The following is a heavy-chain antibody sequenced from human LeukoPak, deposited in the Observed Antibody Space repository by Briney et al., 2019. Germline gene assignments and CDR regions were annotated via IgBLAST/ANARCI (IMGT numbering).Heavy chain of an antibody. CDR2: ITTSSTAI. J-gene: IGHJ4*02. CDR3: ARVRGNYQSDY. D-gene: IGHD1-7*01. CDR1: GFTFSGYG. Sequence: GGSLRLSCAASGFTFSGYGMHWVRQAPGKGLEWVSYITTSSTAIYYADSVKGRFTISRDNAKNSLYLQMNSLGAEDTALYYCARVRGNYQSDYWGQGTLVTVSS. V-gene: IGHV3-48*01.